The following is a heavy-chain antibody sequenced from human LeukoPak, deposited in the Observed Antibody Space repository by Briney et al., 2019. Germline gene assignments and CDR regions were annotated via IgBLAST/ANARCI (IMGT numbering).Heavy chain of an antibody. J-gene: IGHJ4*02. CDR3: ARGGAGYSYGYAFDY. CDR1: GYTFTSYG. V-gene: IGHV1-18*01. CDR2: ISAYNGNT. D-gene: IGHD5-18*01. Sequence: EASVKVSCKASGYTFTSYGISWVRQAPGQGLEWMGWISAYNGNTNYAQKLQGRVTMTTDTSTSTAYMELRSLRSDDTAVYYCARGGAGYSYGYAFDYWGQGTLVTVSS.